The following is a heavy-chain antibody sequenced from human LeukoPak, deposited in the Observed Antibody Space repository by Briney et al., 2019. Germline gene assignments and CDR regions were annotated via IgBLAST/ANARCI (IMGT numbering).Heavy chain of an antibody. D-gene: IGHD2-2*02. J-gene: IGHJ3*02. CDR1: GFTFGSYW. V-gene: IGHV3-74*01. CDR2: INNDGGGT. Sequence: PGGSLRLSCAASGFTFGSYWMYWVRRAPGKGLVYIARINNDGGGTTYADSVKGRFTISRDNARNGVYLQMDSLRVEDTAVYYCARGGPYHAFDIWGQGTMVTV. CDR3: ARGGPYHAFDI.